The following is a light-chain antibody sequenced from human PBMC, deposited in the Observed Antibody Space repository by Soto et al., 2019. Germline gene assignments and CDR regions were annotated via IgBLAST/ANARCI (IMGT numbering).Light chain of an antibody. CDR3: QQYNSYSWT. J-gene: IGKJ1*01. V-gene: IGKV1-5*03. Sequence: DIQMSRSPSTLSASVGDRVTITCRASQSISSWLAWYQQKPGKAPKLLIYKASSIESGVPSRFSGSGSGTEVTLTISSLQPDDFATYYCQQYNSYSWTFGQGTKVEIK. CDR2: KAS. CDR1: QSISSW.